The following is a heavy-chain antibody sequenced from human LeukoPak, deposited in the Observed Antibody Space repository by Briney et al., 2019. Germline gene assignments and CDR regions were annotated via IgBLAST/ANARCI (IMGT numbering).Heavy chain of an antibody. CDR3: TRHSWFHP. Sequence: GGSLRLSCVGSGFTFSNAWMSWVRQAPGKGLEWVGRIKIKTDGMTTDYAAPVRGRFTISRDDSQNTLYLQMNSLKIEDTAIYCCTRHSWFHPWGQGTLVTVSS. CDR2: IKIKTDGMTT. CDR1: GFTFSNAW. V-gene: IGHV3-15*01. J-gene: IGHJ5*02.